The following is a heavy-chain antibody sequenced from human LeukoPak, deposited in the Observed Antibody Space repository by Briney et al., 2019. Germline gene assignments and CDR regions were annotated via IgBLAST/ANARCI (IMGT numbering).Heavy chain of an antibody. D-gene: IGHD6-13*01. J-gene: IGHJ5*02. Sequence: GGSLRLSCAASGFTFSNHWMYWFRQAPGEGLVWVSRMNIDGSSTSYADSVKGRFTMSRDNAKNTLYLQMNSLRVEDTAVYYCARAGGGDSRMAFDPWGQGTLVTVSS. CDR1: GFTFSNHW. V-gene: IGHV3-74*01. CDR3: ARAGGGDSRMAFDP. CDR2: MNIDGSST.